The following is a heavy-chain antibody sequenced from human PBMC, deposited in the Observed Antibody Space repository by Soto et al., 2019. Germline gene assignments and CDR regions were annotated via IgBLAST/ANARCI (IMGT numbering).Heavy chain of an antibody. V-gene: IGHV1-69*13. D-gene: IGHD3-3*01. CDR2: IIPIFGTA. Sequence: SVKVSCKASGGTFSSYAISWVRQAPGQGLEWMGGIIPIFGTANYAQKFQGRVTITADESTSTAYMELSSLRSEDTAVYYCARDEPTIVGVVTPLQYGMDVWGQGTTVTVSS. CDR1: GGTFSSYA. J-gene: IGHJ6*02. CDR3: ARDEPTIVGVVTPLQYGMDV.